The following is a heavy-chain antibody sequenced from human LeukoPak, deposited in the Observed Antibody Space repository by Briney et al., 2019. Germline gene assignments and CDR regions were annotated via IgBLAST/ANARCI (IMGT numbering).Heavy chain of an antibody. J-gene: IGHJ4*02. V-gene: IGHV3-23*01. CDR3: ARAPSNAHFDY. D-gene: IGHD3-3*02. CDR1: GSTFSSYA. Sequence: GGSLRLSCAASGSTFSSYAMSWVRQAPGKGLEWVSAISGSGGSTYYADSVKGRFTISRDNSNNTVYLQMNSLRAEDTAVYYCARAPSNAHFDYWGQGTLVTVSS. CDR2: ISGSGGST.